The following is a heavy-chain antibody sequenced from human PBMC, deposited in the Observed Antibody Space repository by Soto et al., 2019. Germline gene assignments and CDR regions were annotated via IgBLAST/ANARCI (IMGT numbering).Heavy chain of an antibody. J-gene: IGHJ4*02. CDR3: ARGDQSAYYYDSSGYLEY. CDR2: IYHSGST. V-gene: IGHV4-30-2*01. Sequence: QLQLQESGSGLVKPSQTLSLTCAVSGGSISSGGYSWSWIRQPPGKGLEWIGYIYHSGSTYYNTSLKSRVTITVDRSKNQFSLKLSSVTAADTAVYYCARGDQSAYYYDSSGYLEYWGQGTLVTVSS. D-gene: IGHD3-22*01. CDR1: GGSISSGGYS.